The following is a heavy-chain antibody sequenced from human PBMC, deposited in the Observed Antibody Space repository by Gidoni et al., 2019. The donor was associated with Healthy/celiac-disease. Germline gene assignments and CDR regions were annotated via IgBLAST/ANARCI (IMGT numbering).Heavy chain of an antibody. J-gene: IGHJ4*02. D-gene: IGHD3-22*01. CDR2: IIPIFGTA. CDR1: GGTFSSYA. CDR3: ARVGRDGYYHFFDY. V-gene: IGHV1-69*06. Sequence: QVQLVQSGAEGKKPGASVKVSCKASGGTFSSYAISWVRQAPGQGLEWMGGIIPIFGTANYAQKFPGRGPITAAKSTSTAYMELSSLRSEATAVYYCARVGRDGYYHFFDYWGQGTLVTVSS.